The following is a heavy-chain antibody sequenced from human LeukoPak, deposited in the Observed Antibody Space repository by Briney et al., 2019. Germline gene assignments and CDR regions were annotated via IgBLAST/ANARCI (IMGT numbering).Heavy chain of an antibody. CDR2: IYYSGST. J-gene: IGHJ4*02. CDR3: AGGAYSGSYHFDY. V-gene: IGHV4-59*01. Sequence: SETLSLTCTVPGGSFTSYYWSWIRQPPGKGLDWIGYIYYSGSTNHNPSLKSRVTISVDTSKNQFSLKLRSVTAADTAVYYCAGGAYSGSYHFDYWGQGTPVTVSS. D-gene: IGHD1-26*01. CDR1: GGSFTSYY.